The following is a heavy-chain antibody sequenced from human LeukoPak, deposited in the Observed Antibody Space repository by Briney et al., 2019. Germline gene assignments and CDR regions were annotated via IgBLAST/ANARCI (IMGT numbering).Heavy chain of an antibody. D-gene: IGHD7-27*01. J-gene: IGHJ4*02. V-gene: IGHV3-72*01. CDR3: ARSPLGIAPFDY. Sequence: PGGSLRLSCAASGFTFSDHHMDWVRQAPVEGLEWVARIRNKANRYTTEYAASVKGRFTISRDDSENSLYLQMDSLKTEDTAVYYCARSPLGIAPFDYWGQGTLVTVSS. CDR1: GFTFSDHH. CDR2: IRNKANRYTT.